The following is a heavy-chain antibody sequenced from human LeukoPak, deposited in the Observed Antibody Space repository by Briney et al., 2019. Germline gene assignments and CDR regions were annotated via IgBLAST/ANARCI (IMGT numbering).Heavy chain of an antibody. D-gene: IGHD2-21*02. Sequence: EASVRVSCKASVGTFSSYTISCVRHAPGQGLEWMGRIIPILGMANYAQKFQGRVTITADKSTSTAYMELSSLRSEDTAVYYCARGEVGVVTAIRYYYHGMDVWGQGTTVTVSS. CDR3: ARGEVGVVTAIRYYYHGMDV. J-gene: IGHJ6*02. V-gene: IGHV1-69*02. CDR1: VGTFSSYT. CDR2: IIPILGMA.